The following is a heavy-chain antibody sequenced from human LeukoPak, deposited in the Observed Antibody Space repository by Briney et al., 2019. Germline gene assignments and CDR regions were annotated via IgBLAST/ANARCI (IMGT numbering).Heavy chain of an antibody. Sequence: ASVKVSCKAFGYTFTGYWMHWVRQAPGQGPEWMGVISPSGGSTTYAQRFQGRVTMTRDISTSTDYMELTSLTSDDTAMYYCARDNSVGETAWWFDPWGQGTLVTVSS. V-gene: IGHV1-46*01. CDR3: ARDNSVGETAWWFDP. CDR1: GYTFTGYW. CDR2: ISPSGGST. D-gene: IGHD1-26*01. J-gene: IGHJ5*02.